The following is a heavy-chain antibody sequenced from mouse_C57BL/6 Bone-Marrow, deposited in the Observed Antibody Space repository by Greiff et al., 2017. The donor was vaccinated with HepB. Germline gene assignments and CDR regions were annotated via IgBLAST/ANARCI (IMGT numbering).Heavy chain of an antibody. CDR3: AINPFLYYYGSRGLH. Sequence: QVQLQQPGAELVKPGASVKVSCKASGYTFTSYWMHWVKQRPGQGLEWIGRIHPSDSDTNYNQKFKGKATLTVDKSSSTAYMQLRSLTSEDSAVYYCAINPFLYYYGSRGLHWGQGTTLTVSS. V-gene: IGHV1-74*01. J-gene: IGHJ2*01. CDR2: IHPSDSDT. CDR1: GYTFTSYW. D-gene: IGHD1-1*01.